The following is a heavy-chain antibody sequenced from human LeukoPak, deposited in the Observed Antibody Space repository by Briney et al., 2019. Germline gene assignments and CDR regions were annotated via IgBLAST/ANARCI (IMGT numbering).Heavy chain of an antibody. CDR3: AKDTSGGSQYY. Sequence: GGSLRLSCAASGFTFSSYAMSWVRQAPGKGLEWVSAISGSGGSTYYADSVKGRFTNSRDNSKNTLYLQMNSLRAEDTAVYYCAKDTSGGSQYYWGQGTLVTVSS. D-gene: IGHD6-13*01. CDR1: GFTFSSYA. V-gene: IGHV3-23*01. J-gene: IGHJ4*02. CDR2: ISGSGGST.